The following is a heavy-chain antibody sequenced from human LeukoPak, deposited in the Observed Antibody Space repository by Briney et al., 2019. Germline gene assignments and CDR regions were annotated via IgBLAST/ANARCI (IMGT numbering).Heavy chain of an antibody. CDR3: ARDVGIAAAGNYFDY. J-gene: IGHJ4*02. CDR2: ISAYNGNT. CDR1: GYTFTSYG. V-gene: IGHV1-18*01. Sequence: ASVKVSCKASGYTFTSYGISWVRQAPGQGLEWMGWISAYNGNTNYAQKLQGRVTMTTDTSTSTAYMELRSLRSDDTAVYYCARDVGIAAAGNYFDYWGQGTLVTVSS. D-gene: IGHD6-13*01.